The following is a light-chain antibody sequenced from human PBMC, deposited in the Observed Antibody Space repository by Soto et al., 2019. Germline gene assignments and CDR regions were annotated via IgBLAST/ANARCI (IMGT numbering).Light chain of an antibody. V-gene: IGKV3-20*01. Sequence: EIVLTQSPGTLSLSPGERATLSCRASQSVSSSHLAWYQQKPGQAPRLLIYGASSRATGIPDRFSGSGSGTDFTLTISRLEPEDFVVYYFQQYGSSPPLTFGGGTKVEI. J-gene: IGKJ4*01. CDR1: QSVSSSH. CDR2: GAS. CDR3: QQYGSSPPLT.